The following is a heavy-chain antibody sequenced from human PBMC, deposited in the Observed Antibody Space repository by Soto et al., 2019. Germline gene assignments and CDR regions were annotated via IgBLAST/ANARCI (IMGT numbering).Heavy chain of an antibody. CDR1: GYGFTSYW. V-gene: IGHV5-51*01. J-gene: IGHJ4*02. D-gene: IGHD3-10*01. Sequence: PGESLKISCKGSGYGFTSYWIGWVRQMPGKGLEWMGIIYPGDSDTRYSPSFQGQVTISADKSISTAYLQWSSLKASDTAMYYCARHEGYYGSPAAGLFDYWGQGTLVTVSS. CDR2: IYPGDSDT. CDR3: ARHEGYYGSPAAGLFDY.